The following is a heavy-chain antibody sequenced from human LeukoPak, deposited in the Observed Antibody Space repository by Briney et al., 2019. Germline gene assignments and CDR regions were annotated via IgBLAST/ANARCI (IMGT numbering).Heavy chain of an antibody. V-gene: IGHV5-51*01. Sequence: HGESLKISCKGSGYNFTNYWIAWVRQMPGKGLEWRGIAYPGDSDTKYNPSFEGQFTLSADKSINTAYVQWGSLQASDSGMYYCARIAVPGTGGRNYGMDVWGQGTTVTVSS. CDR2: AYPGDSDT. J-gene: IGHJ6*02. CDR3: ARIAVPGTGGRNYGMDV. CDR1: GYNFTNYW. D-gene: IGHD6-19*01.